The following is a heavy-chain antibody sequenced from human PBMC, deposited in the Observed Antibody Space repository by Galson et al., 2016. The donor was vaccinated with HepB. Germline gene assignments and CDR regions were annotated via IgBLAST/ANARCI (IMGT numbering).Heavy chain of an antibody. Sequence: SETLSLTCTASGGSASTGGSVSSGSYYWSWIRQPPGKGLEWIGYIYNIGNTNYNPSLRSRVTISVDTSKNQFSLKVNSVTAADTAVYYCARREFCGSLSCRHAFDIWGHGAMVTVSS. CDR3: ARREFCGSLSCRHAFDI. D-gene: IGHD3/OR15-3a*01. V-gene: IGHV4-61*01. CDR2: IYNIGNT. J-gene: IGHJ3*02. CDR1: GGSASTGGSVSSGSYY.